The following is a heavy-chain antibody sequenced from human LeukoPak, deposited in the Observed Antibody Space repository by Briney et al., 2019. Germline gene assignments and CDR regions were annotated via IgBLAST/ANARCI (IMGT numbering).Heavy chain of an antibody. CDR1: GFTFGDYA. CDR3: SRFYSSGWASGAFDI. Sequence: GGSLRLSCTASGFTFGDYAMSWVRQAPAKGQGWIGFIRNLVNGGTTEYAAFVKGRVTISRDDSKSIAYLQMNSLKTEDTAVYYCSRFYSSGWASGAFDIWGQGTMVTVSS. J-gene: IGHJ3*02. V-gene: IGHV3-49*04. D-gene: IGHD3-22*01. CDR2: IRNLVNGGTT.